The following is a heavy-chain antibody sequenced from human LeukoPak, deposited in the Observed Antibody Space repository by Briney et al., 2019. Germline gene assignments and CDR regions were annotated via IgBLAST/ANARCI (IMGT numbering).Heavy chain of an antibody. CDR1: GFIFSTYW. CDR2: INQDGTET. J-gene: IGHJ4*02. Sequence: GGCPRISCAASGFIFSTYWMSWVRQAPGKGLEWVANINQDGTETHYVDSVKGRFTISRDNAKNSLYLQMNSLRAEDTAVYYCARRYFDYWGQGTLVTVSS. CDR3: ARRYFDY. V-gene: IGHV3-7*02.